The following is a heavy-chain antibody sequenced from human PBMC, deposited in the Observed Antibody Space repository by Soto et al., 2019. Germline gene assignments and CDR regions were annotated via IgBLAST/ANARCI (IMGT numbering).Heavy chain of an antibody. CDR3: ARRYGGNFDY. Sequence: QVQLQESGPGLVKPSETLSLTCTVSGGSINNYYWSWIRQPPGKGLEWIGYIYYSGSTNYNPSLKSRVTISVDTSKNPSSLKLSSVTAADTAVYYCARRYGGNFDYWGQGTLVTVSS. CDR2: IYYSGST. CDR1: GGSINNYY. D-gene: IGHD1-26*01. J-gene: IGHJ4*02. V-gene: IGHV4-59*01.